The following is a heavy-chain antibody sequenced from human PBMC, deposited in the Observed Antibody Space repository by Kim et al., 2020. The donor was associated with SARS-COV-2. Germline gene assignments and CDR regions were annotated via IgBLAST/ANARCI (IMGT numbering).Heavy chain of an antibody. CDR1: GFFVSGNY. V-gene: IGHV3-66*01. CDR3: ARTGSLGFGAGTYSPPNS. D-gene: IGHD3-10*01. CDR2: IYIGGNT. J-gene: IGHJ4*02. Sequence: GGSLRLSCAASGFFVSGNYMSWVRQSARKGLEWVAVIYIGGNTFYADSVKGRFTISRENSNNTLYLQMSSLRAEETAVYYCARTGSLGFGAGTYSPPNSWGQGPLVTVSS.